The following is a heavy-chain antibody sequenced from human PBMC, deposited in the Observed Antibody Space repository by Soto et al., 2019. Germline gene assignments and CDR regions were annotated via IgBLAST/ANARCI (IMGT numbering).Heavy chain of an antibody. D-gene: IGHD2-8*02. V-gene: IGHV1-2*02. J-gene: IGHJ4*02. CDR2: IKPNNGDT. Sequence: GASVKVSCKASVYTFTGYYMHWVRQAPGQGLEWMGWIKPNNGDTNYAQKFRGRVTMARDSSISTVYVELSRLKSDDTALYYCAKDTYGLVAVIDQWGQGTLVTVSS. CDR3: AKDTYGLVAVIDQ. CDR1: VYTFTGYY.